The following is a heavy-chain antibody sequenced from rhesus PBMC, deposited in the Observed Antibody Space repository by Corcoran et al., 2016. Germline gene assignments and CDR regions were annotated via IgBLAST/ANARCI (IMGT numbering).Heavy chain of an antibody. V-gene: IGHV4S7*01. J-gene: IGHJ4*01. CDR1: GGSISSTNW. Sequence: QVQLQESGPGLVKPSETLSLTCAVSGGSISSTNWWSWIRQSPGKGVELIGYIYGGRGSNSYNPSLKSRVTISTDTSKNQFSLKLSSVTTADTAVYYCARLVFWSDYYFDYWGQGVLVTVSS. CDR3: ARLVFWSDYYFDY. CDR2: IYGGRGSN. D-gene: IGHD3-22*01.